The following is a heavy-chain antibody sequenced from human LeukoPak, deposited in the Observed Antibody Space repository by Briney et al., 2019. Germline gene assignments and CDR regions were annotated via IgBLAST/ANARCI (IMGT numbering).Heavy chain of an antibody. CDR1: GFTFSSYS. CDR2: IWYDGSNH. Sequence: GGSLRLSCAASGFTFSSYSMCWVRQAPGKGLEWVAFIWYDGSNHYYADSVKGRFTISRDHSKNTVYLQMNSLRAEDTAVYYCAKERRGYSYGYIDYWGQGSLVSVSS. V-gene: IGHV3-30*02. D-gene: IGHD5-18*01. J-gene: IGHJ4*02. CDR3: AKERRGYSYGYIDY.